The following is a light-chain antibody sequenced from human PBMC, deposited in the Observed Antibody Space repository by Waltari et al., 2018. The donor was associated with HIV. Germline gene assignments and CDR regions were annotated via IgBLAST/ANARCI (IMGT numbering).Light chain of an antibody. CDR3: QQYHHIPWA. J-gene: IGKJ1*01. V-gene: IGKV1-33*01. CDR2: DAT. CDR1: QDISNH. Sequence: DIQMTQSPSSLSASVGDRVTISCQASQDISNHLNWYQQKPGKAPNLLIYDATNLETGAPSRFSGSGSGTDFTFTISSLQPADIATYYCQQYHHIPWAFGQGTKVEF.